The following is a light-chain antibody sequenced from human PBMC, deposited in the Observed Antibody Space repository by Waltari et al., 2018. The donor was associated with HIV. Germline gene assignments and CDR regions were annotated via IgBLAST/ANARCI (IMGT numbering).Light chain of an antibody. CDR2: EFT. Sequence: QSALTQPASVSGSPGQSIVLPCTGSSSDIGFYDSVSWYQQYPGQAPKALIYEFTSRPSGTSSRFSGSKSATTAFLVISKLQTDDEADYFCSSYTRRGTVVFGGGTRLTVL. V-gene: IGLV2-14*01. CDR1: SSDIGFYDS. CDR3: SSYTRRGTVV. J-gene: IGLJ2*01.